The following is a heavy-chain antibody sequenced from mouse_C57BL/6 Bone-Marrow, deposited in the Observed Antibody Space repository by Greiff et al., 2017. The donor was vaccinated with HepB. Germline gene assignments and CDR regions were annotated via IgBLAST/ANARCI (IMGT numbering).Heavy chain of an antibody. Sequence: QVQLKESGPELARPWASVKISCQAFYTFSRRVHFAIRDTNYWMQWVKQRPGQGLEWIGASYPGNGDTSYNQKFKGKATLTADKSSSTAYMQLSSLTSEDSAVYYCARRGYYGSSYWWYFDVWGTGTTVTVSS. V-gene: IGHV1-87*01. CDR3: SEDSAVYYCARRGYYGSSYWWYFDV. CDR2: GQGLEWIG. J-gene: IGHJ1*03. CDR1: YTFSRRVH. D-gene: IGHD1-1*01.